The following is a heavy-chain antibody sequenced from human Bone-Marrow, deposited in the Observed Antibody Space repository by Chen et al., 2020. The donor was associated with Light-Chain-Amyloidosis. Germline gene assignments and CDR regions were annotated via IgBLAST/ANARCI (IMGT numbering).Heavy chain of an antibody. D-gene: IGHD1-20*01. CDR2: INGDGGWT. J-gene: IGHJ3*02. CDR1: RFSLRSYW. V-gene: IGHV3-74*01. Sequence: EAQLVESGGGLVQPGGSLRLSCAASRFSLRSYWMHWVRQVPGKGLVWVSRINGDGGWTNYAGSVKGRVTISKDNAKNTLYLQMNYLSAEDTAVYYCAREKITGPRQSDALDIWGQGTMVTVSS. CDR3: AREKITGPRQSDALDI.